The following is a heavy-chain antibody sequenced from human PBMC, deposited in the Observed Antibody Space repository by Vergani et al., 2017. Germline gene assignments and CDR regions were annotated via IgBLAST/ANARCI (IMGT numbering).Heavy chain of an antibody. CDR1: GASVNSYY. J-gene: IGHJ4*02. CDR2: VSFRGDT. D-gene: IGHD3-10*01. V-gene: IGHV4-59*02. CDR3: ARSRIYYGAGSPDY. Sequence: QVKLQESGPGLVKPSETLSLTCTVSGASVNSYYWSWIRQPPGKGLEWMGYVSFRGDTLYDPSVKGRMTISLNTSNNQFSLYLTSVTAADTAVYYCARSRIYYGAGSPDYWGQGLLVSVSS.